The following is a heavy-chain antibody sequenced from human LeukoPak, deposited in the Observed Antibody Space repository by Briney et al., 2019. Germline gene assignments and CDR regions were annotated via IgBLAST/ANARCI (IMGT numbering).Heavy chain of an antibody. Sequence: GESLQISCKGSGYSFTSYWISWGRQRPGKGRGGRGRIDPSDSYTNYSPSFQGDVTISADKCIRTAYLQWRSLKASDTAMYYCARLTVVVPAAHYYYYGMDVWGKGTTVTVSS. CDR2: IDPSDSYT. V-gene: IGHV5-10-1*01. CDR1: GYSFTSYW. CDR3: ARLTVVVPAAHYYYYGMDV. J-gene: IGHJ6*04. D-gene: IGHD2-2*01.